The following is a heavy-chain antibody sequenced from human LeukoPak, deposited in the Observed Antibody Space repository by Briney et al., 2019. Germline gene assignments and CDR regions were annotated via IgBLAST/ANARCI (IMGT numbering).Heavy chain of an antibody. CDR3: VRDMYKSGWFLGRDYFDY. J-gene: IGHJ4*02. CDR1: GFTFSIYE. CDR2: ISSSGSTL. V-gene: IGHV3-48*03. D-gene: IGHD6-19*01. Sequence: PGGSLRLACTASGFTFSIYEMNWVRQAPGKGLGWVSYISSSGSTLYYADSEQDQFTIFRDNAKNSLYLQMNSLRAEDTAVYYCVRDMYKSGWFLGRDYFDYWGQGTLVTVSS.